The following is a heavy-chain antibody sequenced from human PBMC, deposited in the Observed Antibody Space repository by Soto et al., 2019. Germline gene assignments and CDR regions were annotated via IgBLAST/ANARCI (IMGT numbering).Heavy chain of an antibody. CDR3: ARSGSSWNLREFDY. J-gene: IGHJ4*02. CDR2: ISCYNGKT. V-gene: IGHV1-18*01. Sequence: QVQVVQSGDEVKETGASVRVSCKTSGYSFTAYGISWVRQAPGQGLEWMGWISCYNGKTKYAQKFRGRVTMTTDISTTTAYMEMRSLRSDDTAVYYCARSGSSWNLREFDYWGQGTLVTVSS. D-gene: IGHD6-13*01. CDR1: GYSFTAYG.